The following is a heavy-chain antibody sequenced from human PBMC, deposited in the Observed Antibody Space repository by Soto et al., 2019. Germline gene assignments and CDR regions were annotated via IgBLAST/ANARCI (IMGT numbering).Heavy chain of an antibody. D-gene: IGHD2-15*01. V-gene: IGHV3-15*07. CDR3: TTGPRIVVVVAGTLSRMDV. CDR2: IKSKSDGGTT. J-gene: IGHJ6*02. Sequence: EVQLVESGGGLVKPGGSLRLSCAASGFTFSNAWMNWVRQAPGKGLEWVVRIKSKSDGGTTEYAAPVKGRFTISRDDSKTTLYLQMNSLTTEDTAVYYCTTGPRIVVVVAGTLSRMDVWGQGTTVTVSS. CDR1: GFTFSNAW.